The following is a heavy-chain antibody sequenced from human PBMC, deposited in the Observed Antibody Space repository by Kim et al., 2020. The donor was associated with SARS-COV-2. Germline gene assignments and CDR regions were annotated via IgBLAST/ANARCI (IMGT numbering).Heavy chain of an antibody. Sequence: GGSLRLSCAASGFTFTSYAMNWVRQAPGKGLEWVSAISGSDITFYADSVKGRFTISRDNSKKMLYLQMNSLRAEDTAIYYCAKGSASGTYNLDYWGQGTL. CDR3: AKGSASGTYNLDY. D-gene: IGHD3-10*01. V-gene: IGHV3-23*01. CDR2: ISGSDIT. J-gene: IGHJ4*02. CDR1: GFTFTSYA.